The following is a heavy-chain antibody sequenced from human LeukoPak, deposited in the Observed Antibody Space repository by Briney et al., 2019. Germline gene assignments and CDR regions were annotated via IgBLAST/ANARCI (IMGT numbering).Heavy chain of an antibody. CDR1: GYSFTSYW. Sequence: GESLKISCKGSGYSFTSYWIGWVRQMPGKGLEWMGIIYPGDSDTRCSPSFQGQVTISADKSISTAYLQWSSLKASDTAMYYCARPDTAYCGGDCWASHFDIWGQGTMVTVSS. V-gene: IGHV5-51*01. J-gene: IGHJ3*02. CDR2: IYPGDSDT. CDR3: ARPDTAYCGGDCWASHFDI. D-gene: IGHD2-21*01.